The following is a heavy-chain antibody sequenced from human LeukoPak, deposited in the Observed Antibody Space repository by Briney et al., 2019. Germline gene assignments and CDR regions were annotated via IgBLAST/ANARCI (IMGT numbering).Heavy chain of an antibody. CDR1: GFTFSTYT. CDR3: AICSHYYYNYGMDV. Sequence: GGSLRLSCVASGFTFSTYTMSWVRQAPGKGLEWVSAISDSSGSTYYADSVMGRFTISRDNSKNTLYLQMNSLRVEDTAVYYCAICSHYYYNYGMDVWGQGTTVTVSS. J-gene: IGHJ6*02. CDR2: ISDSSGST. V-gene: IGHV3-23*01. D-gene: IGHD2-8*01.